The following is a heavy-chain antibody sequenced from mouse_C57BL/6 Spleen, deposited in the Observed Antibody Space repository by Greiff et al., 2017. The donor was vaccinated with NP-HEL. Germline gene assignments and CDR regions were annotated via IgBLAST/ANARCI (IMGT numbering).Heavy chain of an antibody. CDR3: ASEGGSNYRFAY. CDR1: GFSLTSYG. J-gene: IGHJ3*01. D-gene: IGHD2-5*01. V-gene: IGHV2-6*01. Sequence: VQLVESGPGLVAPSQSLSITCTVSGFSLTSYGVDWVRQSPGKGLEWLGVIWGVGSTNYNSALKSRLRISKDNSKSQVFLKMNSLQPDDTAMYYCASEGGSNYRFAYWGRGTLVTVSA. CDR2: IWGVGST.